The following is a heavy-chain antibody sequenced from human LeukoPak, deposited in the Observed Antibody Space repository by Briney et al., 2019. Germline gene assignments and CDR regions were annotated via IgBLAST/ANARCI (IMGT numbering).Heavy chain of an antibody. J-gene: IGHJ4*02. V-gene: IGHV4-34*01. CDR3: ARLLGSGWYFDY. Sequence: SETLSLTCAVYGGSFSGYYWSWIRQPPGKGLEWIGEINHSGSTNYNPSLKSRVTISVDTSKNQFSLKLSSVTAADTAVYYCARLLGSGWYFDYWGQGTLVTVSS. CDR2: INHSGST. CDR1: GGSFSGYY. D-gene: IGHD6-19*01.